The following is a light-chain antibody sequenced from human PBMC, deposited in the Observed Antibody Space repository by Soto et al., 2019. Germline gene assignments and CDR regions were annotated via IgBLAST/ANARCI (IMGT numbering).Light chain of an antibody. CDR3: SSYTSSVTLV. CDR1: SSDVGGYNF. V-gene: IGLV2-14*01. CDR2: EVS. J-gene: IGLJ2*01. Sequence: QSALTQPASVSGSPGQSITISCTGISSDVGGYNFVSWYQQHPGKAPKLMIYEVSNRPSGVSYRVSGSKSGNTASLTISGLQAEDEDDYYCSSYTSSVTLVFGGGTKLTVL.